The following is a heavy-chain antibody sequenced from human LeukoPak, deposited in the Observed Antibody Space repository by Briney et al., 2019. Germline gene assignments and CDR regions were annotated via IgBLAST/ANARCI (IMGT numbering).Heavy chain of an antibody. J-gene: IGHJ4*02. CDR3: ARLRWVGDLGDH. D-gene: IGHD3-10*01. CDR2: IYSGGRT. Sequence: GGSLRLSCAASGFTVSTNYMSWVRQAPGMGLEWVSVIYSGGRTYYADSVKGRFTISRDNSKNTLSLQMNSLRAEDTAVYYCARLRWVGDLGDHWGQGTLVTVSS. V-gene: IGHV3-66*01. CDR1: GFTVSTNY.